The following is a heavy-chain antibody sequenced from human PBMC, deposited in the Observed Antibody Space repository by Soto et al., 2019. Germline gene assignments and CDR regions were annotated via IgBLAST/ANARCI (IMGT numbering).Heavy chain of an antibody. Sequence: ASVKVSCKASGYTFTSYGISWVRQAPGQGLEWMGWISAYNGNTNYAQKLQGRVTMTTDTSTSTAYMELRSLRSDDTAVYYCARRAARRHLYYYYMDVWGKGTTVTVS. CDR1: GYTFTSYG. J-gene: IGHJ6*03. CDR2: ISAYNGNT. D-gene: IGHD6-6*01. V-gene: IGHV1-18*01. CDR3: ARRAARRHLYYYYMDV.